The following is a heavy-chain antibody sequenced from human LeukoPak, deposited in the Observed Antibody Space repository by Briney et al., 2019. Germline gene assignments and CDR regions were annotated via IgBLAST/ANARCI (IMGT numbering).Heavy chain of an antibody. J-gene: IGHJ6*03. Sequence: PGGSLRLSCAASGFTFSSYSMNWVRQAPGKGLEGVSSISSSSSYIYYADSVKGRFTISRDNAKNSLYLQMNSLRAEDTAVYYCARDLHKLEVSDYYMYVWGKGTTVTVSS. CDR3: ARDLHKLEVSDYYMYV. CDR2: ISSSSSYI. D-gene: IGHD5/OR15-5a*01. V-gene: IGHV3-21*01. CDR1: GFTFSSYS.